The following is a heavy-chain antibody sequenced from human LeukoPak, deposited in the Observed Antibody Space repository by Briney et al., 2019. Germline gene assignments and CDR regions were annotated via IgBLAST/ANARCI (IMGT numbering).Heavy chain of an antibody. J-gene: IGHJ3*02. CDR2: IYYSGST. Sequence: SSETLSLTCTVSGGSISSSSYYWGWIRQPPGKGLEWIGSIYYSGSTYYNPSLKSRVTISVDTSKNQFSLKLSSVTAADTAVYYCARGGDAVATITAGAFDIWGQGTMVTVSS. CDR3: ARGGDAVATITAGAFDI. CDR1: GGSISSSSYY. V-gene: IGHV4-39*07. D-gene: IGHD5-12*01.